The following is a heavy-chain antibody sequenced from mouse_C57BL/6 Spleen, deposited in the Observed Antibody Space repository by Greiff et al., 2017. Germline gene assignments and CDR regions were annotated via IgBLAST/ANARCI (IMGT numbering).Heavy chain of an antibody. CDR2: INPSTGYT. J-gene: IGHJ4*01. Sequence: VQLQQSGAELAKPGASVKMSCKASGYTFTSYWMHWVKQRPGQGLEWIGYINPSTGYTEYNQKFKDKATLTADKSSSTAYMQLSSLTSEDSAVYYCASWGEYGAMDYWGQGTSVTVSS. D-gene: IGHD1-1*02. CDR3: ASWGEYGAMDY. CDR1: GYTFTSYW. V-gene: IGHV1-7*01.